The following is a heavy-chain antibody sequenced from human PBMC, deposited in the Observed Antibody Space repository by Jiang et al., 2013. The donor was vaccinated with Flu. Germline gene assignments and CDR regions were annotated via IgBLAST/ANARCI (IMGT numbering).Heavy chain of an antibody. J-gene: IGHJ3*02. D-gene: IGHD4-11*01. V-gene: IGHV3-33*01. CDR3: ARDGRLMTTVLLGAFDI. Sequence: WVRQAPGKGLEWVAVIWYDGSNKYYADSVKGRFTISRDNSKNTLYLQMNSLRAEDTAVYYCARDGRLMTTVLLGAFDIWGQGTMVTVSS. CDR2: IWYDGSNK.